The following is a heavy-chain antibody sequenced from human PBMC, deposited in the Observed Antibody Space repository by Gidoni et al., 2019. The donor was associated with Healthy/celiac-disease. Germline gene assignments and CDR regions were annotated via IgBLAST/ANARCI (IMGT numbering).Heavy chain of an antibody. J-gene: IGHJ4*02. V-gene: IGHV4-39*07. Sequence: QLQLQESGPGLVKPSETLSLTCTVSGGSISSSSYYWGWIRQPPGKGLEWIGSIYYSGSTYYNPSLKSRVTISVDTSKNQFSLKLSSVTAADTAVYYCARGMELIAAAGYPDYWGQGTLVTVSS. CDR2: IYYSGST. CDR1: GGSISSSSYY. CDR3: ARGMELIAAAGYPDY. D-gene: IGHD6-13*01.